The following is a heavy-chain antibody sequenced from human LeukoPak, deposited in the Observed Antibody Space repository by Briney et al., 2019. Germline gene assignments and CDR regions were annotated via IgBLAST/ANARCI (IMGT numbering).Heavy chain of an antibody. CDR2: INHSGST. V-gene: IGHV4-34*01. Sequence: SETLSLTCAVYGGSFSGYYWSWIRQPPGKGLEWIGEINHSGSTNYNPSLESRVTISVDTSKNQFSLKLSSVTAADTAVYYCARVPGYYYYYGMDVWGQGTTVTVSS. J-gene: IGHJ6*02. CDR1: GGSFSGYY. CDR3: ARVPGYYYYYGMDV.